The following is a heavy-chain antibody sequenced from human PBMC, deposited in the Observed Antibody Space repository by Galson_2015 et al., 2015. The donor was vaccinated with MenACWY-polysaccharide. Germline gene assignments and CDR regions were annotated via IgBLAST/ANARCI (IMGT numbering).Heavy chain of an antibody. D-gene: IGHD3-10*02. CDR3: AREGSRIVFHAFDT. J-gene: IGHJ3*02. Sequence: DSVKGRFSVSRDNSKSTLYLEMNNLRAEDTALYYCAREGSRIVFHAFDTWGQGTIVIVSS. V-gene: IGHV3-30*07.